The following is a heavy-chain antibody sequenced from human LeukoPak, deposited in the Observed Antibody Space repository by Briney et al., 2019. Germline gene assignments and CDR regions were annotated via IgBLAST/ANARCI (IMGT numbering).Heavy chain of an antibody. Sequence: GGSLRLSCAASGFTFSNFWIHWVRQAPGKGLVWVSRIYGDGTTTRYADSVKGRFTISRDNAKNTLYLQMNSLRAEDTAVYYCARGPGAYCGGDCPDYWGQGILVTVSS. D-gene: IGHD2-21*02. CDR1: GFTFSNFW. CDR3: ARGPGAYCGGDCPDY. CDR2: IYGDGTTT. V-gene: IGHV3-74*01. J-gene: IGHJ4*02.